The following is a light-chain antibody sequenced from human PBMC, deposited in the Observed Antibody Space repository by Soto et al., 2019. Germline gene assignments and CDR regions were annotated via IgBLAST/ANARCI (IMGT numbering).Light chain of an antibody. Sequence: QSVLTQPPSVSGAPGQRVTISCTGSSSNIGAGYDVHWYQQFPGTAPKLLIYGNNNRPSGVPDRFSGSKSGTSASLAITGLQSEDEADFYCLSYDNTLSGSVFGTGTKVTVL. CDR2: GNN. CDR3: LSYDNTLSGSV. J-gene: IGLJ1*01. CDR1: SSNIGAGYD. V-gene: IGLV1-40*01.